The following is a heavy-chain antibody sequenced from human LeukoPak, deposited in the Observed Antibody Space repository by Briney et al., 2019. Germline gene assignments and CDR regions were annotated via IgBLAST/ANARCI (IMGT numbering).Heavy chain of an antibody. CDR2: IWYDGSNK. V-gene: IGHV3-30*02. CDR1: EFTFSSYG. D-gene: IGHD5-12*01. Sequence: GGSLRLSCAASEFTFSSYGMHWVRQAPGKGLEWVAVIWYDGSNKYYADSVKGRFTISRDNSKNTLYLQMNSLRAEDTAVYYCAKDAPDGYDGDYWGQGTLVTVSS. J-gene: IGHJ4*02. CDR3: AKDAPDGYDGDY.